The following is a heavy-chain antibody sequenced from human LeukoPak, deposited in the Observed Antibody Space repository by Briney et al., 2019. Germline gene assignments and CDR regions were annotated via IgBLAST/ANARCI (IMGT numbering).Heavy chain of an antibody. Sequence: SETLSLTCAVYGGSFSGYYWSWIRQPPGKGLEWIGEINHSGSTNYNPSLKSRVTISVDTSKNQFSLKLSSVTAADTAVYYCARGYCSSTSCYPEDWFDRWGQGTLVTVSS. CDR2: INHSGST. D-gene: IGHD2-2*01. J-gene: IGHJ5*02. V-gene: IGHV4-34*01. CDR1: GGSFSGYY. CDR3: ARGYCSSTSCYPEDWFDR.